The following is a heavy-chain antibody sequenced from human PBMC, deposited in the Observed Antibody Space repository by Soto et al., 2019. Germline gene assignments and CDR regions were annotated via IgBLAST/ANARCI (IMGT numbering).Heavy chain of an antibody. V-gene: IGHV3-33*01. Sequence: QVQLVESGGGVVQPGRSLRLSCAASGFTFSNYGMHWVRQAPGKGLEWVAVIWYDGSNKYYADSVKGRFTISRDNSKNTLYLQMNSLRAEDTAVYYCARDFRPNYYGSGSYYLAYWGQGTLVTVSS. CDR1: GFTFSNYG. CDR2: IWYDGSNK. CDR3: ARDFRPNYYGSGSYYLAY. J-gene: IGHJ4*02. D-gene: IGHD3-10*01.